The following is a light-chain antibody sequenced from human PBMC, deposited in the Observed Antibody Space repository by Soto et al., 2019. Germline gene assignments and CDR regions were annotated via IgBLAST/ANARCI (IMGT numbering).Light chain of an antibody. CDR2: DAS. V-gene: IGKV3-11*01. Sequence: EIVLTHSPATLSVSRVERATLSCRASQSVSSYLAWYQQKPGQAPRLLIYDASNRATGIPARFSGSGSGTDFTLTISSLQPEDFAVYYCQKRSNWLFGPGTKVDI. CDR1: QSVSSY. CDR3: QKRSNWL. J-gene: IGKJ3*01.